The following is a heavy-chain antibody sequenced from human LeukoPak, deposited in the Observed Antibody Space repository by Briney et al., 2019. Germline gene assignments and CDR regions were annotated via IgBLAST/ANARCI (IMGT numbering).Heavy chain of an antibody. V-gene: IGHV1-69*05. CDR1: GGTFSSYA. D-gene: IGHD2-2*01. CDR2: IIPIFGTA. J-gene: IGHJ5*02. Sequence: GASVKVSCKASGGTFSSYAISWVRQAPGQGLEWMGGIIPIFGTANYAQKFQGRVTITTDESTSTAYMELSSLRSKDTAVYYCARGRPFDIVVVPAAIQYNNWFDPWGQGTLVTVSS. CDR3: ARGRPFDIVVVPAAIQYNNWFDP.